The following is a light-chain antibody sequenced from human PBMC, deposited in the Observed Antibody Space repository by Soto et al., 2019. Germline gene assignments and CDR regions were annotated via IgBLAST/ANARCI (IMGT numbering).Light chain of an antibody. Sequence: EIVMTRSPATLSVSPGERATLSCRASQSVSNNLAWYQQKHGQAPRLLFYGASTRATGIPARFSGSGSGTEFTLTISGLQSEDFAVYFCQHYNNWPRWAFGQGTKVDIK. CDR1: QSVSNN. CDR2: GAS. CDR3: QHYNNWPRWA. J-gene: IGKJ1*01. V-gene: IGKV3-15*01.